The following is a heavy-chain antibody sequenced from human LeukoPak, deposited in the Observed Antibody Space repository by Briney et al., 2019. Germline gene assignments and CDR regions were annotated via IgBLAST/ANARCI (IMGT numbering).Heavy chain of an antibody. Sequence: ASVKVSCKASAYTFTGYYIHWVRQAPEQGLEWMGWINPNSGATEYAQKFRGRVTMTSDTSISTAYMELSRLRSDDTAVYHCARDRTSMSWFGGSLRPNWLDPWGQGTLVTVSS. CDR3: ARDRTSMSWFGGSLRPNWLDP. CDR2: INPNSGAT. D-gene: IGHD3-10*01. CDR1: AYTFTGYY. J-gene: IGHJ5*02. V-gene: IGHV1-2*02.